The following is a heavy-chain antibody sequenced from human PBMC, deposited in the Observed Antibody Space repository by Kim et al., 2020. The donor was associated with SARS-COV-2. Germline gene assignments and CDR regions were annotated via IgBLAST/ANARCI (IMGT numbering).Heavy chain of an antibody. Sequence: SETLSLTCTVSGGPISTYYWSWIRQPPGKGLEWIGYIYYTGVTNYNPSLKSRVTISLDTSKSQFSLKLSSVTAADTAVYYCARLFRQQPYYFDYWGQGTLVSVSS. CDR2: IYYTGVT. D-gene: IGHD6-13*01. V-gene: IGHV4-59*08. J-gene: IGHJ4*02. CDR1: GGPISTYY. CDR3: ARLFRQQPYYFDY.